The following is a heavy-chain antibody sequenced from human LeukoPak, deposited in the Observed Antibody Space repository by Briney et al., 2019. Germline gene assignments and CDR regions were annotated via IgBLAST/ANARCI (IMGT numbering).Heavy chain of an antibody. CDR2: IYYSGST. D-gene: IGHD3-3*01. CDR1: GGSISSSSYY. CDR3: ARRDPDFWSPSDAFDI. V-gene: IGHV4-39*01. Sequence: KPSETLSLTCTVSGGSISSSSYYWGWIRQPPGKGLEWIGSIYYSGSTYYNPSLKSRVTISVDTSKNQFSLKLSSVTAADTAVYYCARRDPDFWSPSDAFDIWGQGTMVTVSS. J-gene: IGHJ3*02.